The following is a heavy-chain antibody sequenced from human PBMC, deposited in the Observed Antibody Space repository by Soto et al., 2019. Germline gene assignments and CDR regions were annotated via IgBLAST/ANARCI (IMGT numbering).Heavy chain of an antibody. J-gene: IGHJ4*02. V-gene: IGHV1-18*01. D-gene: IGHD3-10*01. CDR2: ISAYNGNT. CDR1: GYTFTSYG. Sequence: PSVKVSCKASGYTFTSYGISWVRQAPGQGLEWMGWISAYNGNTNYAQKLQGRVTMTTDTSTSTAYMELRSLRSDDTAVYYCARVTVWFGELSYYYFDYWGQGTLVTVSS. CDR3: ARVTVWFGELSYYYFDY.